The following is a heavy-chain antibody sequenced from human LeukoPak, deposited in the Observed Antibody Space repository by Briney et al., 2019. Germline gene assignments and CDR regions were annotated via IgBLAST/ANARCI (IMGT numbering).Heavy chain of an antibody. CDR2: IIPIFGTA. CDR1: GGTFSSYA. V-gene: IGHV1-69*13. J-gene: IGHJ3*02. CDR3: AKGGITIFGVPGAFDI. Sequence: SVKVSCKASGGTFSSYAISWVRQAPGQGLEWMGGIIPIFGTANYAQKFQGRVTITADESTSTAYMELSSLRSEDTAVYYCAKGGITIFGVPGAFDIWGQGTMVTVSS. D-gene: IGHD3-3*01.